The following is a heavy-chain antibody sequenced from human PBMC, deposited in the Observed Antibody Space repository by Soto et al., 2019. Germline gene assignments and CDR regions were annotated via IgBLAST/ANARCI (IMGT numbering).Heavy chain of an antibody. V-gene: IGHV3-48*03. D-gene: IGHD6-13*01. CDR2: ISTSGSTI. CDR3: ARENSPAGLDV. J-gene: IGHJ6*02. Sequence: SRRRSGSPSGFTFSLYEMTWVGQAPGKGLEWLSYISTSGSTIYHADSVKGRFTISRDNAKNSLFLQMNSLRAEDTAVYYCARENSPAGLDVWGQGTTVTVSS. CDR1: GFTFSLYE.